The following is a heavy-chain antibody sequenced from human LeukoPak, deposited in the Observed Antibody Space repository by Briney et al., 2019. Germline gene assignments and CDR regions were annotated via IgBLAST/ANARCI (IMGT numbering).Heavy chain of an antibody. CDR1: GFTFSSYG. Sequence: PGRSLRLSCAASGFTFSSYGMHWVRQAPGKGLEWVAVISYDGSNKYYADSVKGRFTISGDNSKNTLYLQMNSLRAEDTAVYYCARDPVDTAMGSNQGAFAGVPDYWGQGTLVTVSS. CDR3: ARDPVDTAMGSNQGAFAGVPDY. CDR2: ISYDGSNK. V-gene: IGHV3-30*03. J-gene: IGHJ4*02. D-gene: IGHD5-18*01.